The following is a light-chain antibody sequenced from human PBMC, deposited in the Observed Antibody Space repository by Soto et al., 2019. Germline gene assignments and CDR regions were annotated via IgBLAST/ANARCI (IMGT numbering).Light chain of an antibody. CDR3: LQHNSYPWT. J-gene: IGKJ1*01. V-gene: IGKV1-9*01. CDR1: QGISSY. CDR2: AAS. Sequence: DIQMTQSPSSLSASVGDRVTISCRASQGISSYLAWYQHKPGKAPNLLISAASTLQSGVPSRFSGSGSGTEFTLTISSLQPEDFATYYCLQHNSYPWTFGQGTKVDIK.